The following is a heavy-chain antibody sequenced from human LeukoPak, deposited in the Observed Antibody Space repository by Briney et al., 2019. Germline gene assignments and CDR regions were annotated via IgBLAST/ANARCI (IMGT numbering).Heavy chain of an antibody. J-gene: IGHJ4*02. V-gene: IGHV1-18*01. CDR1: GYTFTSYG. CDR2: ISAYNGNT. CDR3: ARARNITMIVVAPYDFDY. D-gene: IGHD3-22*01. Sequence: VASVKVSCKASGYTFTSYGISWVRQAPGRGLEWMGWISAYNGNTNYAQKLQGRVTMTTDTSTSTAYMELRSLRSDDTAVYYCARARNITMIVVAPYDFDYWGQGTLVTVSS.